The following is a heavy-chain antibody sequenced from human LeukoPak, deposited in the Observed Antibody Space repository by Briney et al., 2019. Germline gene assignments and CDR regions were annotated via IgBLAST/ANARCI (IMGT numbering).Heavy chain of an antibody. J-gene: IGHJ4*02. CDR2: ISYDGSNK. CDR3: ARGRTRGDY. D-gene: IGHD2-8*01. Sequence: PGGSLRLSCAASGFTFSTYTMHWVRQAPGKGLEWVAVISYDGSNKYYADSVKGRFTISRDNSKNTLYLQMNSLRTEDTAVYYCARGRTRGDYRGQGTLVTVSS. CDR1: GFTFSTYT. V-gene: IGHV3-30-3*01.